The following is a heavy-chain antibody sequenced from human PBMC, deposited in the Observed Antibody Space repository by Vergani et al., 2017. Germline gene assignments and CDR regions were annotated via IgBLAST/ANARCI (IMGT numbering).Heavy chain of an antibody. J-gene: IGHJ6*03. Sequence: QITLKESGPTLVKPTQPLTLTCTFSGFSLSTSGVGVGWIRQPPGKALEWLALIYWNDDKRYSPSLKSRLTITKDTSKNQVALTMTNMDPVDTATYYCAQSGGVRGTHRAYYDYYMDVWGKGTTVTVSS. D-gene: IGHD3-10*01. V-gene: IGHV2-5*01. CDR1: GFSLSTSGVG. CDR3: AQSGGVRGTHRAYYDYYMDV. CDR2: IYWNDDK.